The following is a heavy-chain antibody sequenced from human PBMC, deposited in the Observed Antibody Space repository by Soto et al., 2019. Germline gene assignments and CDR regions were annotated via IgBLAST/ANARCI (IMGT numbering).Heavy chain of an antibody. D-gene: IGHD6-19*01. V-gene: IGHV3-9*01. J-gene: IGHJ3*02. CDR2: ISWNSGST. Sequence: HPGGSLRLSCAASGFTFSSYAMSWVRQAPGKGLEWVSGISWNSGSTDYADSVKGRFTISRDNAKNSLYLQMNSLRAEDTALYYCAKEKDRTAVAGSVGAFDIWGQGTMVTVSS. CDR1: GFTFSSYA. CDR3: AKEKDRTAVAGSVGAFDI.